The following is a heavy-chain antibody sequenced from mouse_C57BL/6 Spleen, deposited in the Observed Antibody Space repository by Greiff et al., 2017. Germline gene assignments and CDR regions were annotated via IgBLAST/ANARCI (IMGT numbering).Heavy chain of an antibody. Sequence: QVQLQQSGAELVRPGASVTLSCKASGYTFTDYEMHWVKQTPVHGLEWIGAIDPDTGGTAYNQKFKGKAILTVDKSSSTAYMELRSLTAEDSAVYYCTRDNGNYVGYAMDYWGQGTSVTVSS. V-gene: IGHV1-15*01. CDR3: TRDNGNYVGYAMDY. D-gene: IGHD2-1*01. J-gene: IGHJ4*01. CDR2: IDPDTGGT. CDR1: GYTFTDYE.